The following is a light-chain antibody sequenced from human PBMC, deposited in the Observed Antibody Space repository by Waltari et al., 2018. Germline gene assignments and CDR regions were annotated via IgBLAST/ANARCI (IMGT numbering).Light chain of an antibody. J-gene: IGKJ4*01. CDR1: ESTGRSS. Sequence: DIVLTQAPGILSLSPGEGATLSCRARESTGRSSLAWYQQKPGQAPRLVMYGTSNRATDIPDRFSGSGSGTDFTLTISRLEPEDFAVYYCQQYGRLFGGGTKVEI. CDR3: QQYGRL. CDR2: GTS. V-gene: IGKV3-20*01.